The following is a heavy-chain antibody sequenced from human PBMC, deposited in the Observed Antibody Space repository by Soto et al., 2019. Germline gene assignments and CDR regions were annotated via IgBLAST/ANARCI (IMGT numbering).Heavy chain of an antibody. Sequence: PGDSLKISCKGSGYSFSNYLISWVRQMPGKGLEWMGRIDPSDSWTHYSPSFQGHVTISADKSISTVYLQWSSLKASDTAMYYCASLGGVGGVNWFGAWGKGTRVTIPS. CDR1: GYSFSNYL. V-gene: IGHV5-10-1*01. D-gene: IGHD1-26*01. J-gene: IGHJ5*02. CDR3: ASLGGVGGVNWFGA. CDR2: IDPSDSWT.